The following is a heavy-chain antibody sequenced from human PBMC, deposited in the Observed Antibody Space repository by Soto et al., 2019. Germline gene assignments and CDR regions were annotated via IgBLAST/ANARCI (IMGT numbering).Heavy chain of an antibody. CDR1: GGSISSSSYY. J-gene: IGHJ4*02. V-gene: IGHV4-39*01. D-gene: IGHD4-17*01. CDR3: ARHGTNTVTTRLDY. Sequence: PSETLSLTCTVSGGSISSSSYYWGWIRQPPGKGLEWIGSIYYSGSTYYNPSLKSRVTISVDTSKNQFSLKLSSVTAADTAVYYCARHGTNTVTTRLDYWGQGTPVTVSS. CDR2: IYYSGST.